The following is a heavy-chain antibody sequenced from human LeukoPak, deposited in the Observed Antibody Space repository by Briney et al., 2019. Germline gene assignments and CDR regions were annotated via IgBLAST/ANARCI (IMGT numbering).Heavy chain of an antibody. J-gene: IGHJ2*01. CDR1: GGSISSSSYY. D-gene: IGHD6-13*01. CDR3: AREKEQQLVRNWYFDL. Sequence: SETLSLTCTVPGGSISSSSYYWGWIRQPPGKGLEWIGSIYYSGSTYYNPSLKSRVTISVDTSKNQFSLKLSSVTAADTAVYYCAREKEQQLVRNWYFDLWGRGTLVTVSS. V-gene: IGHV4-39*07. CDR2: IYYSGST.